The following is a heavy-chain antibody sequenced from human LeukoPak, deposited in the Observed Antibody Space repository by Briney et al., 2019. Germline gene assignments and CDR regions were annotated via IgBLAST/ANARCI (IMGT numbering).Heavy chain of an antibody. CDR2: ISYDGTKK. Sequence: GGSLRLSCAASGFSFNNYGMHWVRQAPGKGLEWVAVISYDGTKKYYADSVKDRFTISRDSSKNTLYLQMNSLRPEDTAVYYCAKDGGLEMASIHGLFDNWGQGTLVTVSS. J-gene: IGHJ4*02. CDR3: AKDGGLEMASIHGLFDN. CDR1: GFSFNNYG. V-gene: IGHV3-30*18. D-gene: IGHD5-24*01.